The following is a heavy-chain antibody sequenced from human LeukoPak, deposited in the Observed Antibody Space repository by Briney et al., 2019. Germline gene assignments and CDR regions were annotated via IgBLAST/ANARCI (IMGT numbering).Heavy chain of an antibody. Sequence: GGSLRLSCAASGFTLTNAWMSWVRQAPGKGLEWVSRINEDGSTTNYADAVKGRFTISRDNAKNTLYLQMNSLRAEDTALYYCAKDFTGARDYWGQGTLVTVSS. J-gene: IGHJ4*02. D-gene: IGHD7-27*01. CDR2: INEDGSTT. CDR3: AKDFTGARDY. V-gene: IGHV3-74*01. CDR1: GFTLTNAW.